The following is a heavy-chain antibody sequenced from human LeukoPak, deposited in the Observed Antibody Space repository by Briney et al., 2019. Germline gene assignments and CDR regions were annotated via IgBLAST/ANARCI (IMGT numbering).Heavy chain of an antibody. CDR3: AREGGRAAAGRFDY. D-gene: IGHD6-13*01. V-gene: IGHV3-30*02. J-gene: IGHJ4*02. CDR2: IQNDGSDK. Sequence: HPGGSLRLSCAASGFTFSSYGMHWVRQAPGKGLEWVTFIQNDGSDKSYAASVKGRFTISRDNSKNTVYLHMNSLRADDTALYYCAREGGRAAAGRFDYWGQGTLVTVSS. CDR1: GFTFSSYG.